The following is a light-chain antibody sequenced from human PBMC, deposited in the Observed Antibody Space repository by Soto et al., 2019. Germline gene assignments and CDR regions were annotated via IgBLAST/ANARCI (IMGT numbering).Light chain of an antibody. CDR2: AAS. Sequence: IQLTQSPSFLSTSVGDRVTITCGASQGISTYLAWYQQKPGKAPKLLIYAASTLQSGVPSRFSGSGSGTDFTLTISRLQPEDFATYYCHQLDRYPIFTFGHGTKVDIK. CDR3: HQLDRYPIFT. J-gene: IGKJ3*01. CDR1: QGISTY. V-gene: IGKV1-9*01.